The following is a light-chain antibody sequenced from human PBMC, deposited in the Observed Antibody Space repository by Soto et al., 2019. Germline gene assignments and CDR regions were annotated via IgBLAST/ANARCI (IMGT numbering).Light chain of an antibody. V-gene: IGLV2-11*01. J-gene: IGLJ3*02. CDR2: DVT. CDR1: SSDIGRYNY. CDR3: CSFAGAGWV. Sequence: HSALTQPRSVSESPGQSVPISFTGTSSDIGRYNYVSWYQQHPGKAPKLLIYDVTRRPSGVPARFSGSKSDNTASLTLSGLQSEDEAHYYCCSFAGAGWVFGGGTKVTVL.